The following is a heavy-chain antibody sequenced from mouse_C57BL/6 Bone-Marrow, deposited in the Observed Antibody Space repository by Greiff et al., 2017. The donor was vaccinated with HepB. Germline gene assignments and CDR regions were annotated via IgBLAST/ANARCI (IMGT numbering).Heavy chain of an antibody. V-gene: IGHV5-9-1*02. D-gene: IGHD1-1*01. CDR3: TRDYYGSRGAY. J-gene: IGHJ3*01. CDR2: ISSGGDYI. Sequence: EVQWVESGEGLVKPGGSLKLSCAASGFTFSSYAMSWVRQTPEKRLEWVAYISSGGDYIYYADTVKGRFTISRDNARNTLYLQMSSLKSEDTAMYYCTRDYYGSRGAYWGQGTLVTVSA. CDR1: GFTFSSYA.